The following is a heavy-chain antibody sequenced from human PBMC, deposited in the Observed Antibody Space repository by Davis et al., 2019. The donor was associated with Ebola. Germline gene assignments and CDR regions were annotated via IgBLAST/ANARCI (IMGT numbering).Heavy chain of an antibody. CDR3: AKHYVYDYYMGLDV. V-gene: IGHV3-66*01. D-gene: IGHD3-16*01. CDR2: IYTGGRT. J-gene: IGHJ6*02. CDR1: GFRVSGPY. Sequence: GGSLRLSCAASGFRVSGPYMSWVRQAPGKGLEWVSVIYTGGRTYYTDSVKGRFTIARDNSKNTICLQLNSLRAEDTAVYYCAKHYVYDYYMGLDVWGQGTTVTVSS.